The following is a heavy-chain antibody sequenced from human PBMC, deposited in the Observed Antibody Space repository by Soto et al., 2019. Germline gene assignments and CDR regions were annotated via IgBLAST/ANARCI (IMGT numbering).Heavy chain of an antibody. CDR1: GYTFTSYA. Sequence: ASVKVSCKASGYTFTSYAMHWVRQAPGQRLEWMGWINAGNGNTKYSQKFQGRVTITRDTSASTAYMELSSLRSEDTAVYYCARVPPYSDWFDPWGQGTLVTVSS. J-gene: IGHJ5*02. D-gene: IGHD2-21*01. CDR2: INAGNGNT. V-gene: IGHV1-3*01. CDR3: ARVPPYSDWFDP.